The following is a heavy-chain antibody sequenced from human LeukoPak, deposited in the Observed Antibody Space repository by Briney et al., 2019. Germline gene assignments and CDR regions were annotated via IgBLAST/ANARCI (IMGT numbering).Heavy chain of an antibody. J-gene: IGHJ6*03. CDR3: ARGWRSSGWYRDLYYYYYMDV. CDR1: GGSLSSYY. D-gene: IGHD6-19*01. CDR2: IYYSGST. Sequence: SETLSLTCTVSGGSLSSYYWSWIRQPPGKGLEWIGYIYYSGSTNYNPSLKSRVTISVDTSKNQFSLKLSSVTAADTAVYYCARGWRSSGWYRDLYYYYYMDVWGKGTTVTVSS. V-gene: IGHV4-59*01.